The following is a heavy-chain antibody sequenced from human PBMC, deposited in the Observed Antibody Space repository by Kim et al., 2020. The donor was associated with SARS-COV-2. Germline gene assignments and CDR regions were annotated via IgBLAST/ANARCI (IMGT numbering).Heavy chain of an antibody. CDR2: IYYGGNT. V-gene: IGHV4-31*03. D-gene: IGHD7-27*01. CDR3: ARDDSLGGFDY. CDR1: GDSITSGGYY. J-gene: IGHJ4*02. Sequence: SETLSLTCTVSGDSITSGGYYWNWIRQQPGKGLEWIGSIYYGGNTHYIPSLKSRLTISVNTSKNHFTLNLNSATAADTAVYYCARDDSLGGFDYWGRGILVT.